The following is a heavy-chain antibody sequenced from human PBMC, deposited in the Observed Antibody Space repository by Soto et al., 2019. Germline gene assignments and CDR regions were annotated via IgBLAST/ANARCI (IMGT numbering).Heavy chain of an antibody. CDR1: AGSVSSYT. J-gene: IGHJ2*01. CDR3: ASQTGDLWYFDL. Sequence: SWKIACKAAAGSVSSYTISWVLQAPGQGLEWMGRIIPILGIANYAQKFQGRVTITADKSTSTAYMELSSLRSEDTAVYYCASQTGDLWYFDLWGRGTLVTVS. CDR2: IIPILGIA. V-gene: IGHV1-69*02. D-gene: IGHD7-27*01.